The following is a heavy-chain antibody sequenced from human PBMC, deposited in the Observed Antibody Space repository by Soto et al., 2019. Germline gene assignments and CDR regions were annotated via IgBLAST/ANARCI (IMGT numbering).Heavy chain of an antibody. J-gene: IGHJ4*02. Sequence: SETLSLTYTVSGGYLRSGSYYLRCMLQPAGRGVEWIGYIYHGGGTNYNASLKSRVTISVDTSKNQFFLKVNSVTAADTAVYFCARNSSGRHDYWGQGTPVTVSS. CDR3: ARNSSGRHDY. CDR2: IYHGGGT. CDR1: GGYLRSGSYY. V-gene: IGHV4-61*01. D-gene: IGHD3-22*01.